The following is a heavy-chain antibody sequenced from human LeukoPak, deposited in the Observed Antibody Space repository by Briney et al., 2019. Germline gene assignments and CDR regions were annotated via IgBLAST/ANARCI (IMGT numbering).Heavy chain of an antibody. Sequence: GGSLRLSCAASGFTFSGSAMHWVRQASGRGLEWVGRIRSKANSYATAYAASVKGRFTISRDNSKNTLYLQMNSLRAEDTAVYYCAKSALEYYYDSSGYDYWGQGTLVTVSS. CDR1: GFTFSGSA. D-gene: IGHD3-22*01. CDR2: IRSKANSYAT. J-gene: IGHJ4*02. V-gene: IGHV3-73*01. CDR3: AKSALEYYYDSSGYDY.